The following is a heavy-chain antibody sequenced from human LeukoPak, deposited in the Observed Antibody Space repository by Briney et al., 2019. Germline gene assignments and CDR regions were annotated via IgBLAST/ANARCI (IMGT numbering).Heavy chain of an antibody. J-gene: IGHJ4*02. V-gene: IGHV4-59*12. CDR2: IYYSGST. CDR1: GGSISNYY. Sequence: PSETLSLTCTVSGGSISNYYWSWIRQPPGKGLEWIGYIYYSGSTNYNPSLKSRVTISVDTSKNQFSLKLSSVTAADTAVYYCARDRGYSYGPFDYWGQGTLVTVSS. D-gene: IGHD5-18*01. CDR3: ARDRGYSYGPFDY.